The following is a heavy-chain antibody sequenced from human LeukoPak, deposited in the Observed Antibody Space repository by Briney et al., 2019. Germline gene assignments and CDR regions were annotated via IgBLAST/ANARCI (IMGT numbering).Heavy chain of an antibody. D-gene: IGHD3-22*01. J-gene: IGHJ6*03. Sequence: PSETLSLTCAVSGGSISSYYWSWIRQPPGKVLEWIGYIYYSGSTNYNPSPKSRVTISVDTSKNQFSLKLSSVTAADTAVYYCARDGYYDSSGTMDVWGKGTTVTVSS. CDR3: ARDGYYDSSGTMDV. CDR1: GGSISSYY. CDR2: IYYSGST. V-gene: IGHV4-59*01.